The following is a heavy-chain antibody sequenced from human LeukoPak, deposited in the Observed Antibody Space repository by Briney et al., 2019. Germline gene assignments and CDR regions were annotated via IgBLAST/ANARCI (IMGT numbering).Heavy chain of an antibody. V-gene: IGHV1-69*13. Sequence: SVKVSCKASGGAFSSYAISWVRQAPGQGLEWMGGIIPIFGTANYAQKFQGRVTITADESTSTAYMELSSLRSEDTAVYYCARARPVLLWFDYWGQGTLVTVSS. CDR1: GGAFSSYA. CDR3: ARARPVLLWFDY. J-gene: IGHJ4*02. CDR2: IIPIFGTA. D-gene: IGHD3-10*01.